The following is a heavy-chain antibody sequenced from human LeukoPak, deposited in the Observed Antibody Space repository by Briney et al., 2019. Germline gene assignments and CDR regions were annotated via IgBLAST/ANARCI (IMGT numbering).Heavy chain of an antibody. V-gene: IGHV3-7*04. CDR3: AREYDYVWGSYRYYYLDY. D-gene: IGHD3-16*02. CDR1: GFTFTSYW. J-gene: IGHJ4*02. CDR2: IKQDGTEK. Sequence: GGSLRLSCAASGFTFTSYWMSWVRQAPGKGLGWVANIKQDGTEKYYVDSVKGRFTISRGNAKNSLYLQMNSLRAEDTAVYYCAREYDYVWGSYRYYYLDYWGQGTLVTVSS.